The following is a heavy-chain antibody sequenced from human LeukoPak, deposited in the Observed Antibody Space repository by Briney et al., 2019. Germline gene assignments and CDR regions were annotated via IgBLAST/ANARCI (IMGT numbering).Heavy chain of an antibody. V-gene: IGHV3-15*01. J-gene: IGHJ4*02. D-gene: IGHD3-16*02. CDR2: IKSKTDGGTT. CDR3: TTTYYDYVWGSYRYTGDY. Sequence: GGSLRLSCAASGFTFSNAWMSWVRPAPGKGLEWVGRIKSKTDGGTTDYAAPVKGRFTISRDDSKNTLYLQMNSLKTEDTAVYYCTTTYYDYVWGSYRYTGDYWGQGTLVTVSS. CDR1: GFTFSNAW.